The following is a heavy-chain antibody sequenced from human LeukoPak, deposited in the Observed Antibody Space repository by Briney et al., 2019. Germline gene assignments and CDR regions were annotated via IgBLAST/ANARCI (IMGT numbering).Heavy chain of an antibody. D-gene: IGHD3-22*01. Sequence: GGSLRLSCAASGFTFSNSWMHWVRQAPGKGLVWVSRMNSDGSTTNYADSVMGRFTISRDNAKNMLYLQINSLTAEDTAVYYCARAGYYRFDYWGQGTLVTVSS. J-gene: IGHJ4*02. CDR3: ARAGYYRFDY. CDR1: GFTFSNSW. V-gene: IGHV3-74*01. CDR2: MNSDGSTT.